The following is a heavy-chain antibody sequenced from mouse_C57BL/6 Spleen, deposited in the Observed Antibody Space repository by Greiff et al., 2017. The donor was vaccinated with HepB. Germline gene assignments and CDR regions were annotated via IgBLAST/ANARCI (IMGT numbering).Heavy chain of an antibody. CDR1: GYAFSSSW. V-gene: IGHV1-82*01. J-gene: IGHJ4*01. Sequence: QVQLQQSGPELVKPGASVKISCKASGYAFSSSWMNWVKQRPGKGLEWIGRIFPGDGDTNYNGKFKGQATLTADKSSSTAYMQLSSLTSEDSAVYCCARVEAPYAMDCWGQGTSVTVSS. CDR3: ARVEAPYAMDC. CDR2: IFPGDGDT.